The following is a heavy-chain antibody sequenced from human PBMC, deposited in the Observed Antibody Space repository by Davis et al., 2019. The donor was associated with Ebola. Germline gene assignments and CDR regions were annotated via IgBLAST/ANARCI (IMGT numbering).Heavy chain of an antibody. CDR3: ARDCSGGSCLDAFDI. CDR2: IHYSGST. Sequence: PSESLSLSCTVSGGTISSYYLSWIRQPPGKGLEWIGYIHYSGSTNYNPSLKSRVTISVDTSKNQFSLKLSSVTDADTAVYYCARDCSGGSCLDAFDIWGQGTMVTVSS. J-gene: IGHJ3*02. D-gene: IGHD2-15*01. V-gene: IGHV4-59*01. CDR1: GGTISSYY.